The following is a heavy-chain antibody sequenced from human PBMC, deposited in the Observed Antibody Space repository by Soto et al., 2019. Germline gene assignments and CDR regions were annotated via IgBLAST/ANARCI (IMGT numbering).Heavy chain of an antibody. D-gene: IGHD3-22*01. V-gene: IGHV2-26*01. CDR3: ARSEYGGYPFDS. CDR2: IFSNDEK. J-gene: IGHJ4*02. CDR1: GVSLRNAGLG. Sequence: QFTLKESGPVLVKPTETLTLTCSVSGVSLRNAGLGVNWIRQPPGKALEWLAHIFSNDEKSYRTSLKSRLTISRDTSKSQVVLTMTNMDPVDTATYYCARSEYGGYPFDSWGQGTLVTVSS.